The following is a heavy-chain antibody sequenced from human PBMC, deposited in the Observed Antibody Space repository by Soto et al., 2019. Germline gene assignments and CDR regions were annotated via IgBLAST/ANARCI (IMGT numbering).Heavy chain of an antibody. D-gene: IGHD2-15*01. CDR2: IYYSGST. CDR3: ARQKLYCSGGSCYVIDY. CDR1: GGSISSSSYY. Sequence: QLQLQESGPGLVKPSETLSLTCTVSGGSISSSSYYWGWIRQPPGKGLEWIGSIYYSGSTYYNPSLKSRVTISVDTSKNQFSLKLSSVTAADTAVYYCARQKLYCSGGSCYVIDYWGQGTLVTVSS. J-gene: IGHJ4*02. V-gene: IGHV4-39*01.